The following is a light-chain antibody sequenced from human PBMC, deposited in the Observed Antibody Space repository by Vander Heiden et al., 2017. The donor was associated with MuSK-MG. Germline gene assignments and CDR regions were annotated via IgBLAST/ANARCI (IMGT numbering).Light chain of an antibody. J-gene: IGKJ1*01. V-gene: IGKV3-20*01. CDR1: QTIGRD. CDR3: QQYSISWT. Sequence: IVLTQSPGALSLSPGERATLSCRASQTIGRDLAWYQQKPGQAPKFLMDGASGRATGIPERFSGSGSGTDFTLTISRLEPEDFAVYYCQQYSISWTFGQGTKVEIK. CDR2: GAS.